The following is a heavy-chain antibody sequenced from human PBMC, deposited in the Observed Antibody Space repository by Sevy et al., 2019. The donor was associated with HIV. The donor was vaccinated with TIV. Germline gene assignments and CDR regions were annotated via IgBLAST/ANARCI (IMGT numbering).Heavy chain of an antibody. CDR1: GFTVSSNY. CDR2: IYSGGST. Sequence: GGSLRLSCAASGFTVSSNYMSWVRQAPGKWLEWVSVIYSGGSTYYADSVKGRFTISRDNSKNTLYLQMNSPRAEDTAVYYCARERSCSGGSCYSIRWFDPWGQGTLVTVSS. V-gene: IGHV3-53*01. D-gene: IGHD2-15*01. CDR3: ARERSCSGGSCYSIRWFDP. J-gene: IGHJ5*02.